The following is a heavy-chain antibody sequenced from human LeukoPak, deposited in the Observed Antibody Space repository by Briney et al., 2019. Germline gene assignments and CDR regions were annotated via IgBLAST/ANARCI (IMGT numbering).Heavy chain of an antibody. V-gene: IGHV4-34*01. J-gene: IGHJ4*02. CDR2: INHSGST. Sequence: PSETLSLTCAVYGGPFSGYYWSWIRQPPGKGLEWIGEINHSGSTTYNPSLQCRLTMSVDTSRNQFSLKLSSVTAADTAVYYCASFMTTVTTSGIYWGQGTLVTVSS. CDR3: ASFMTTVTTSGIY. CDR1: GGPFSGYY. D-gene: IGHD4-17*01.